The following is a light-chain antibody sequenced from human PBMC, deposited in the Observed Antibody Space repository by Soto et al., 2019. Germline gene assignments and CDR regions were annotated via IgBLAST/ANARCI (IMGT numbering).Light chain of an antibody. CDR2: EVS. J-gene: IGLJ1*01. Sequence: QSALTQPPSASGSPGQSVTISCTGTSSDVGGYNYVSWYQQHPGKAPNLVIYEVSKRPSGVPDRFSGSKSGNTASLTVSGLQAEDEADYYCSSYAGSNVVVFGTGTKVTVL. CDR3: SSYAGSNVVV. CDR1: SSDVGGYNY. V-gene: IGLV2-8*01.